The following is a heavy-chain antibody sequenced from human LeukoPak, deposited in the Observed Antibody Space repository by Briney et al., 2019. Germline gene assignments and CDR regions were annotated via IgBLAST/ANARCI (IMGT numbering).Heavy chain of an antibody. CDR2: IYYSGST. D-gene: IGHD4-23*01. CDR1: GGSISSSSYY. CDR3: ARGTTVVTGSIDAFDI. J-gene: IGHJ3*02. Sequence: PSETLSLTCTVSGGSISSSSYYWGWIRQPPGKGLERIGSIYYSGSTYYNPSLKSRVTISVDTSKNQFSLKLSSVTAADTAVYYCARGTTVVTGSIDAFDIWGQGTMVTVSS. V-gene: IGHV4-39*01.